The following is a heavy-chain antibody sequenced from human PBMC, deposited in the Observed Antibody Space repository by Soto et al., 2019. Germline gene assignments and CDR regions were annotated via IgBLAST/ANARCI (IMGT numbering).Heavy chain of an antibody. CDR1: GGSISSYY. V-gene: IGHV4-59*01. Sequence: QVQLQESGPGLVKPSETLSLTCTVSGGSISSYYWSWTRQPPGKGLEWIGYIYYSGSTNYNPSLKSRVTISVDTSKNQFSLKLSSVTAADTAVYYCARGGSSWGQTPFDYWGQGTLVTVSS. CDR3: ARGGSSWGQTPFDY. D-gene: IGHD6-13*01. CDR2: IYYSGST. J-gene: IGHJ4*02.